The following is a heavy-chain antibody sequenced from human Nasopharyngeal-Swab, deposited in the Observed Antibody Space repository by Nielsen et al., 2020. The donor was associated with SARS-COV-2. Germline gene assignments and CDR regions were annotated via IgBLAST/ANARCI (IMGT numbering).Heavy chain of an antibody. CDR2: IYYSGST. CDR1: GGSISSSSYY. J-gene: IGHJ2*01. D-gene: IGHD6-13*01. CDR3: ARDRQQQLVLGYFDL. Sequence: SETLSLTCTVSGGSISSSSYYWGWIRQPPGKGLEWIRSIYYSGSTYHNPSLKSRVTISVDTSKNQFSLKLSSVTAADTAVYYCARDRQQQLVLGYFDLWGRGTLVTVSS. V-gene: IGHV4-39*07.